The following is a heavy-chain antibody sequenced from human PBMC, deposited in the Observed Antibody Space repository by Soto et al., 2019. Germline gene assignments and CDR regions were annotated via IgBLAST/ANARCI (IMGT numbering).Heavy chain of an antibody. V-gene: IGHV3-11*05. D-gene: IGHD3-10*01. CDR1: GFTFSDYY. CDR3: ARGGETTMVRGVITSGFDP. CDR2: ISSSSSYT. J-gene: IGHJ5*02. Sequence: QVQLVESGGGLVKPGGSQRLSCAASGFTFSDYYMSWIRQAPGKGLEWVSYISSSSSYTNYADSVKGRFTISRDNAKNSLYLQMNSLRAEDTAVYYCARGGETTMVRGVITSGFDPWGQGTLVTVSS.